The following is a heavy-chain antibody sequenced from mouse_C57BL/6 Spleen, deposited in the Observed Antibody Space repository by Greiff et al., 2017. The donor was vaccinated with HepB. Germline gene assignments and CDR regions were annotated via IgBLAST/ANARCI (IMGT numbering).Heavy chain of an antibody. CDR1: GYAFSSSW. V-gene: IGHV1-82*01. D-gene: IGHD1-1*01. J-gene: IGHJ2*01. CDR2: IYPGDGDT. CDR3: AREGTTVVADY. Sequence: VQLQESGPELVKPGASVKISCKASGYAFSSSWMNWVKQRPGKGLEWIGRIYPGDGDTNYNGKFKGKATLTADKSSSTAYMQLSSLTSEDSAGYFCAREGTTVVADYWGQGTTLTVSS.